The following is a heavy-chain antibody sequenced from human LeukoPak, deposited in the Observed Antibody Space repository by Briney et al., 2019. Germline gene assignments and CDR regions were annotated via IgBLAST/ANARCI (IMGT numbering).Heavy chain of an antibody. J-gene: IGHJ4*02. CDR2: IKQDGSEK. D-gene: IGHD7-27*01. CDR1: GFTFSSYW. Sequence: GGSLGLSCAASGFTFSSYWMTRVRQAPGKGLEWVAHIKQDGSEKNYVDSVKGRFTISRDNAKNSLLLQMDGLRAEDTAVYYCARDKMTGDSYFDYWGQGILVTVSS. V-gene: IGHV3-7*01. CDR3: ARDKMTGDSYFDY.